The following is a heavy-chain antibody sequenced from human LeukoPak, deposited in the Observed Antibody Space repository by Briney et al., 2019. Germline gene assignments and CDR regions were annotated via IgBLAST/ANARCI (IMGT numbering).Heavy chain of an antibody. Sequence: GGSLRLSCAASGFTFSSYSMNWVRQAPGKGLEWVSSISSSSSYIYYADSVKGRFTISRDNAKNSLYLQMNSLRAEDTAVYYCASPEEQLGQNNDYWGQGTLVTVSS. CDR1: GFTFSSYS. CDR3: ASPEEQLGQNNDY. D-gene: IGHD6-13*01. CDR2: ISSSSSYI. V-gene: IGHV3-21*01. J-gene: IGHJ4*02.